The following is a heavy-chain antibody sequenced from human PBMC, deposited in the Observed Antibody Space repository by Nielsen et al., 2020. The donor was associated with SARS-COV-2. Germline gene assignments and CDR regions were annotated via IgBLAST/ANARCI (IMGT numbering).Heavy chain of an antibody. D-gene: IGHD3-10*01. CDR3: ARVWFGEAIFDY. Sequence: GESLKISCAASGFTFSSYGMHWVRQAPGKGLEWVAVIWYDGSNKYYADSVKGRFTISRDNSKNTLYLQMNSLRAEDTAVYYCARVWFGEAIFDYWGQGTLVTVSS. CDR1: GFTFSSYG. CDR2: IWYDGSNK. J-gene: IGHJ4*02. V-gene: IGHV3-33*01.